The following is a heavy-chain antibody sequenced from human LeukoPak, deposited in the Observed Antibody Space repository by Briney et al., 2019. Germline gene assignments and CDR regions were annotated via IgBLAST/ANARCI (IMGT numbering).Heavy chain of an antibody. CDR1: GGTFSSYA. J-gene: IGHJ6*03. CDR2: IIPIFGTA. CDR3: ARGRGYYYYYMDV. V-gene: IGHV1-69*06. Sequence: ASVKVSCKASGGTFSSYAISWVRQAPGQRLEWMGGIIPIFGTANYAQKFQGRVTITADKSTSAAYMELSSLRSEDTAVYYCARGRGYYYYYMDVWGKGTTVTVSS.